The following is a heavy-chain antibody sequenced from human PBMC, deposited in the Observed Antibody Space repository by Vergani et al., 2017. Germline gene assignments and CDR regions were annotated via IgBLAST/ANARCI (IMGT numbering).Heavy chain of an antibody. D-gene: IGHD2-8*01. CDR3: ARGLWDCTHIRCSPPSY. CDR1: GFTLNTYG. Sequence: QVQLLQSGGGVVQPGGSLRLSCTLSGFTLNTYGIHWVRQAPGKGLEWVSFIRYDGSSEYYGDSVEGRFTITRDNAKKSVYLQMNSLRAEDTAMYFCARGLWDCTHIRCSPPSYWGQGTQVTVSS. J-gene: IGHJ4*02. V-gene: IGHV3-30*02. CDR2: IRYDGSSE.